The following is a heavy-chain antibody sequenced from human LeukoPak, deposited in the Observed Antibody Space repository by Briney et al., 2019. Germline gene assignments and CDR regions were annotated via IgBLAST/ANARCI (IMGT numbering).Heavy chain of an antibody. CDR3: AKDWVTSGPETYYYGSGSYGVDY. Sequence: GGSLRLSCAASGFSFSSYAMSWVRQAPGKGLEWVSGISGSDGSTYYADSVKGRFTISRDNSKNTLYLQMNSLRAEDTAVYYCAKDWVTSGPETYYYGSGSYGVDYWGQGTLVTVSS. CDR1: GFSFSSYA. D-gene: IGHD3-10*01. J-gene: IGHJ4*02. CDR2: ISGSDGST. V-gene: IGHV3-23*01.